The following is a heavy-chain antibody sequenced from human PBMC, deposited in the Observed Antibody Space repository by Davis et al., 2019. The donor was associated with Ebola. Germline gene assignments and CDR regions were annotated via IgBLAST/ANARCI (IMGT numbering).Heavy chain of an antibody. CDR2: MNQDGGEK. V-gene: IGHV3-7*03. CDR1: GFTFSSYW. D-gene: IGHD6-19*01. CDR3: AKRATVKVAGANYYNAMDV. J-gene: IGHJ6*04. Sequence: GESLKISCAASGFTFSSYWMTWVRQAPGKGPEWVAHMNQDGGEKYHVDSVKGRFTISRDNAKNSLYLQMNSLRAEDTAVFYCAKRATVKVAGANYYNAMDVWGKGTTVTVSS.